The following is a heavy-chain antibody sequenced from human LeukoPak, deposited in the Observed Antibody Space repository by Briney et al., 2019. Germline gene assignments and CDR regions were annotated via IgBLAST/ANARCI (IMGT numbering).Heavy chain of an antibody. D-gene: IGHD3-22*01. CDR2: INPNSGGT. CDR3: ARDSYDSSGYVFDY. J-gene: IGHJ4*02. V-gene: IGHV1-2*02. Sequence: ASVTVSCKASGYTFTGYYMHWVRQAPGQGLEWMGWINPNSGGTNYAQKFQGRVTMTRDTSISTAYMELSRLRSDDTAVYYCARDSYDSSGYVFDYWGQGTLVTVS. CDR1: GYTFTGYY.